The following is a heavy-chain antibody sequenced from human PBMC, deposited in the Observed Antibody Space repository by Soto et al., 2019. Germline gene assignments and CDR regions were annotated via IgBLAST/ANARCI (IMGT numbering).Heavy chain of an antibody. CDR1: GFTFSSYA. D-gene: IGHD3-22*01. J-gene: IGHJ4*02. CDR2: ISGSGGST. Sequence: EVQLLESGGGLVQPGGSLRLSCAASGFTFSSYAMSWVRQAPGKGLEWASAISGSGGSTYYADSVKGRFTISRDNSKNTLYLQMNSLRAEDTAVYYCATPSIYDSSGYPHFDYWGQGTLVTVSS. CDR3: ATPSIYDSSGYPHFDY. V-gene: IGHV3-23*01.